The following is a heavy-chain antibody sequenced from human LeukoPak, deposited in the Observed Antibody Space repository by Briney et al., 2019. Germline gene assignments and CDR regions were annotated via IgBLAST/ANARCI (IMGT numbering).Heavy chain of an antibody. CDR2: IYSGGST. D-gene: IGHD3-22*01. Sequence: GGSLRLSCAASGFTVSSNYMSWVRQAPGKGLEWVSVIYSGGSTYYADSVKGRFTISRDNSKNTLYLQMNSLRAEDAAVYYCARDSGGSSGSLDYWGQGTLVAVSS. CDR3: ARDSGGSSGSLDY. V-gene: IGHV3-53*01. J-gene: IGHJ4*02. CDR1: GFTVSSNY.